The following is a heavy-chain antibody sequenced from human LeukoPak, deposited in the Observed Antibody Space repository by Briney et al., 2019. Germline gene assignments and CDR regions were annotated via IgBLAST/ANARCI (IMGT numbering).Heavy chain of an antibody. CDR2: ISYDGSNK. CDR3: AKDRPYDYVWGSYRPYYFDY. J-gene: IGHJ4*02. CDR1: GFTFSSYG. V-gene: IGHV3-30*18. D-gene: IGHD3-16*02. Sequence: GGSLRLSCAASGFTFSSYGMHWVRQAPGKGLEWVAVISYDGSNKYYADSVKGRFTISRDNSKNTLYLQMNSLRAEDTAVYYCAKDRPYDYVWGSYRPYYFDYWGQGTLVTVSS.